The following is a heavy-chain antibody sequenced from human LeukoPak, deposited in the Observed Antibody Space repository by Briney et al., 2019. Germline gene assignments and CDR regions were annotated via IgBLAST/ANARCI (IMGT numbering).Heavy chain of an antibody. V-gene: IGHV3-15*04. CDR3: TVGVGDH. Sequence: GGSLRLSCAASGFTFSDYYMSWIRQAPGKGLEWVGRSDSNLEPGTTAYDAPVKGRFTISRDDSKDTLFLQMNGLKAEDTAIYYCTVGVGDHWGQGTQVTVSS. CDR2: SDSNLEPGTT. CDR1: GFTFSDYY. J-gene: IGHJ4*02.